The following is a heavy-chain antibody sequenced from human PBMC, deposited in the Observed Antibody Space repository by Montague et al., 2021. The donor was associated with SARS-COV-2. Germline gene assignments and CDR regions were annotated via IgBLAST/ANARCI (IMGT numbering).Heavy chain of an antibody. CDR3: ARVMSRGVTTPFDY. J-gene: IGHJ4*02. Sequence: SETLSLTCSVSSGSIISSGYYWGWIRQPPGKELEWIGNIYYSGTTYYNPSLQSRGTISVDTSKNHLSLRLSSVTAADTAVYFCARVMSRGVTTPFDYWGQGSQVTVSS. V-gene: IGHV4-39*02. CDR2: IYYSGTT. D-gene: IGHD3-10*01. CDR1: SGSIISSGYY.